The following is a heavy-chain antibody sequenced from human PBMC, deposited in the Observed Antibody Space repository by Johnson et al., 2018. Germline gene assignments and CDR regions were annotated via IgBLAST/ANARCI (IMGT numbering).Heavy chain of an antibody. CDR1: GFTFSSYG. Sequence: QVQLVESGGGVVQPGRSLRLSCAASGFTFSSYGMHWVRQAPGKGLEWVAVIWYDGSNKYYADSVKGRFTIPRDNSKNTLYLQMNSLRAEDTDVYYCARARSWGIQLYYYYYGMDVWGQGTTVTVSS. CDR3: ARARSWGIQLYYYYYGMDV. CDR2: IWYDGSNK. J-gene: IGHJ6*02. D-gene: IGHD5-18*01. V-gene: IGHV3-33*01.